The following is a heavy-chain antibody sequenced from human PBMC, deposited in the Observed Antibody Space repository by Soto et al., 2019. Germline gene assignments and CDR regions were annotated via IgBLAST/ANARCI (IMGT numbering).Heavy chain of an antibody. CDR3: ARGYNIYY. CDR1: GFTFNSSW. CDR2: VKQSGSET. Sequence: EVQLVESGGGLVQPGGSLRLSCAASGFTFNSSWMTWVRQAPGKGLEWVANVKQSGSETYYVDSVKGRFTISRDDARNALYLQMNSLRAEDTAVYFCARGYNIYYWGEGTLVTVSS. D-gene: IGHD5-18*01. J-gene: IGHJ4*02. V-gene: IGHV3-7*03.